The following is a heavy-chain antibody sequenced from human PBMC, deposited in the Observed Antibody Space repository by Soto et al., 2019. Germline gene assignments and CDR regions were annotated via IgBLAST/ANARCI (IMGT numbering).Heavy chain of an antibody. CDR2: IYPGDCDT. Sequence: EASLKISRKGSGYCFTSYWIGCLRQMAGKGLEWMVLIYPGDCDTRYSPSFQGQGTISADKSISTAYLQWSSLKASDTAMYSCAIRRSPMIGVHDDGMDFWGRGTTVTGSS. CDR1: GYCFTSYW. J-gene: IGHJ6*02. V-gene: IGHV5-51*01. CDR3: AIRRSPMIGVHDDGMDF. D-gene: IGHD3-22*01.